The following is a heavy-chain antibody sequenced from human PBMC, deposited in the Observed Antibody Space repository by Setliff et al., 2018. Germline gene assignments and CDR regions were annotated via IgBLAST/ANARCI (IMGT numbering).Heavy chain of an antibody. Sequence: GGTLRLSCAASGFTLSRYAMSWVSQAPGKGLECVSAISGRGGSTYYADSVKGRFTNSRDNSKNTLYLQMNSLRTEDTAVYYCAKNGFGVVALGVNNWFDPWGQGTLVTVSS. D-gene: IGHD3-10*01. CDR2: ISGRGGST. J-gene: IGHJ5*02. CDR3: AKNGFGVVALGVNNWFDP. V-gene: IGHV3-23*01. CDR1: GFTLSRYA.